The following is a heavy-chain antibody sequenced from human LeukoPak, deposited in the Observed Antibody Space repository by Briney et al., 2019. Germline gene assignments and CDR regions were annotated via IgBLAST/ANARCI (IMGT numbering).Heavy chain of an antibody. CDR1: GFTFSTCA. J-gene: IGHJ4*02. Sequence: PGGSVRLSCATSGFTFSTCAMSWVRQAPGKGLECVSGISGSGGTTNYADSVKGRFTISRDNSKNTLYLHMNSLRAEDTAVYYCARHTIGSPICYFDYWGQGTLVTVSS. CDR2: ISGSGGTT. CDR3: ARHTIGSPICYFDY. V-gene: IGHV3-23*01. D-gene: IGHD1-26*01.